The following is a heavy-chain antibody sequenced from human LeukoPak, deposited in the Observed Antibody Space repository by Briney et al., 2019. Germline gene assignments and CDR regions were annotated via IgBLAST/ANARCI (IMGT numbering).Heavy chain of an antibody. V-gene: IGHV4-34*01. Sequence: SETLSLTCAVYGGSFSGYYWSWIRQPPGKGLEWIGEINHSGSTNYNASLKSRVTISVDTSKNQFSLKLSSVTAADTAVYYCARELKEYSYGYYFDYWGQGTLVTVSS. CDR3: ARELKEYSYGYYFDY. CDR2: INHSGST. CDR1: GGSFSGYY. D-gene: IGHD5-18*01. J-gene: IGHJ4*02.